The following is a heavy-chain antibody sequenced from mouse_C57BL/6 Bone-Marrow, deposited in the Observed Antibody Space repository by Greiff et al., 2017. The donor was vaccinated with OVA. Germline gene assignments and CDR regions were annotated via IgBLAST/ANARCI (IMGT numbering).Heavy chain of an antibody. V-gene: IGHV10-1*01. CDR3: VSPLGTY. D-gene: IGHD3-3*01. Sequence: EVKVEESGGGLVQPKGSLKLSCAASGFSFNTYAMNWVRQAPGKGLEWVARIRSKSNNYATYYADSVKDRFTISRDDSESMLYLQMNNLKTEDTAMYYCVSPLGTYWGQGTLVTVSA. CDR1: GFSFNTYA. J-gene: IGHJ3*01. CDR2: IRSKSNNYAT.